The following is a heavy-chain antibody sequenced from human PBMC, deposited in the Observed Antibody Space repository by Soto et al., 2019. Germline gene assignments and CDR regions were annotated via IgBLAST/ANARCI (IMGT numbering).Heavy chain of an antibody. CDR1: GYPFTSYA. CDR2: TNAGNGNT. Sequence: ASVKVSCKASGYPFTSYAMHWVRQAPGQRLEWMGWTNAGNGNTKYSQKFQGRVTITRDTSASTAYMELSSLRSEDTAVYYCARDRVVHPYSSYSMDVWCKGPMVTLSS. V-gene: IGHV1-3*01. J-gene: IGHJ6*03. D-gene: IGHD6-6*01. CDR3: ARDRVVHPYSSYSMDV.